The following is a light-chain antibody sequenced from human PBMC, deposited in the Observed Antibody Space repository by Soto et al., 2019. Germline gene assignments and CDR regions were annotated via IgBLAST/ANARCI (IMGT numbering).Light chain of an antibody. Sequence: DIHMTQSPASLSASVGDRVTISCRASQSIGRNLNWYQQKAGKAPTLLMFTSSNLQSGVPSRFSGSGSGTDFTLTISSLQPEDFATYYCQQANSFPITFGQGTRLEIK. CDR1: QSIGRN. J-gene: IGKJ5*01. V-gene: IGKV1-39*01. CDR3: QQANSFPIT. CDR2: TSS.